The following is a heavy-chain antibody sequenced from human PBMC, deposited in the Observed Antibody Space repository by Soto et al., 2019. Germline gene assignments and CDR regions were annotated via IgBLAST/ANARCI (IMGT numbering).Heavy chain of an antibody. CDR1: VFTFSSSA. V-gene: IGHV3-23*01. CDR2: TSTSGV. J-gene: IGHJ5*02. CDR3: AKLTTS. Sequence: WWSLRLSCSASVFTFSSSAMSWVRQAPGKGLEWVSTTSTSGVYYTDSVKGRFTISRDNSKNTLYLQMNSLRVEDTAIYYCAKLTTSWGQGALVTVSS.